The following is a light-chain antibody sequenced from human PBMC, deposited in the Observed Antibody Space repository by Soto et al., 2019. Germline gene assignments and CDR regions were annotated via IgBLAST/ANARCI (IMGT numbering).Light chain of an antibody. CDR2: DAS. Sequence: DIQLTQSPSTLSASVGDTVTITCRASQSISNWLARYQHKPGKAPKLLIYDASTLKDGVPSRFSGSGSGTEFTLTIGSLQPEDFATYYCQQYNSYSGTFGLGTKVDIK. CDR3: QQYNSYSGT. J-gene: IGKJ1*01. CDR1: QSISNW. V-gene: IGKV1-5*01.